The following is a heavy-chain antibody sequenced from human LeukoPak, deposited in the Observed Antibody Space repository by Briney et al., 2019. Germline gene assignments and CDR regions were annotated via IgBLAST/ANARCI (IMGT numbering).Heavy chain of an antibody. CDR3: ARVRRWELPFFDY. J-gene: IGHJ4*02. CDR2: IYYSGST. CDR1: GGSISSVGYY. D-gene: IGHD1-26*01. Sequence: PSETLSLTCTVSGGSISSVGYYWSWIRQHPGKGLEWIGYIYYSGSTYYNPSLKSRVTISVDTSKNQFSLKLSSVTAADTAVYYCARVRRWELPFFDYWGQGTLVTVSS. V-gene: IGHV4-31*03.